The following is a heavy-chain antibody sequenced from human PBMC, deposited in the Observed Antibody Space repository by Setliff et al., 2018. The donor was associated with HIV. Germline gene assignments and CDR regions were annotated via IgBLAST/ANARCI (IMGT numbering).Heavy chain of an antibody. Sequence: SETLSLTCAVYGGSFSGFYWSWIRQAPGKGLEWIGEINHSGKTNYNPSLKSRITLSVDTSENQFALELASVTAADTAVYYCARGFTIFGVGFSADPTGNWFDPWGQGTLVTVSS. CDR2: INHSGKT. V-gene: IGHV4-34*01. CDR1: GGSFSGFY. D-gene: IGHD3-3*01. J-gene: IGHJ5*02. CDR3: ARGFTIFGVGFSADPTGNWFDP.